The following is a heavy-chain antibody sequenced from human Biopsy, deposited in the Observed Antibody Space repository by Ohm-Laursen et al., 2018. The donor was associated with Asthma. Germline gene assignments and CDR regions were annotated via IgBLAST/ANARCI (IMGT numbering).Heavy chain of an antibody. D-gene: IGHD2-2*01. CDR2: INSVFGTT. V-gene: IGHV1-69*13. CDR1: GGTFNTYV. CDR3: TRKAGSCISRTCYSLDF. Sequence: SVKVSCKSLGGTFNTYVIGWVRQAPGQGLEGMGGINSVFGTTTYPQKFQDRVTITADDSTSTVYMELSSLRSEDTAVYYCTRKAGSCISRTCYSLDFWGQGTLVTVSS. J-gene: IGHJ4*02.